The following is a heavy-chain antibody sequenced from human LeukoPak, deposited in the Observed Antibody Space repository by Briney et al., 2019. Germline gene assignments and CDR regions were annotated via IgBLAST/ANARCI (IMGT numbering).Heavy chain of an antibody. CDR2: MYYSGST. CDR3: ARGALYYYGSTLYYYMDV. Sequence: PSETLSLTCTVSGGSVSSYYWSWIRQPPGKGLEWIGYMYYSGSTNYNPSLKSRVTISIDASKNQFSLKLSSVTAADTAVHYCARGALYYYGSTLYYYMDVWGKGTTVTVSS. V-gene: IGHV4-59*02. CDR1: GGSVSSYY. D-gene: IGHD3-10*01. J-gene: IGHJ6*03.